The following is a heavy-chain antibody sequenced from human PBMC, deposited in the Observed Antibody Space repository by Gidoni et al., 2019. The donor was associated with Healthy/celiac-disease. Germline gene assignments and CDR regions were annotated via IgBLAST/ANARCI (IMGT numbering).Heavy chain of an antibody. Sequence: QVQLVESVGVVFQPGRSLRLPCAPSGFTFSSYGMHWVRQVPGKGLDWVAVISYDGSNKYYADSVKGRFTISRDNSKNTLYLQMNSLRAEDTAVYYCAKGHTVATTGVTDYWGQGALVTVSS. CDR3: AKGHTVATTGVTDY. J-gene: IGHJ4*02. CDR2: ISYDGSNK. CDR1: GFTFSSYG. V-gene: IGHV3-30*18. D-gene: IGHD5-12*01.